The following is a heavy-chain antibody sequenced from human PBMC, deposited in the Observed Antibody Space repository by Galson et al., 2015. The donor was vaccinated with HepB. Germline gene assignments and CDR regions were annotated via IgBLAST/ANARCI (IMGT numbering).Heavy chain of an antibody. Sequence: TCTVSGGSISSSSYYWGWIRQPPGKGLEWIGSIYYSGSTYYNPSLKSRVTISVDTSKNQFSLKLSSVTAADTAVYYCASYAYYYYYGMDVWGQGTTVTVSS. CDR3: ASYAYYYYYGMDV. V-gene: IGHV4-39*01. J-gene: IGHJ6*02. CDR2: IYYSGST. CDR1: GGSISSSSYY. D-gene: IGHD4-17*01.